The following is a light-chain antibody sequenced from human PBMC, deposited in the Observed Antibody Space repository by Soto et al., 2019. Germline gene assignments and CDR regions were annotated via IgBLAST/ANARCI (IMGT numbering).Light chain of an antibody. V-gene: IGKV3-20*01. J-gene: IGKJ1*01. CDR3: QQYGSSPRT. CDR1: QSVSSSY. CDR2: GAS. Sequence: EIVLSQSPXXPXXXXGXXXTLSCXXSQSVSSSYLAWYQQKPGQAPRLLIYGASSRATGIPDRFSGSGSGTDFTLTISRLEPEDFAVYYCQQYGSSPRTFGQGTKVNIK.